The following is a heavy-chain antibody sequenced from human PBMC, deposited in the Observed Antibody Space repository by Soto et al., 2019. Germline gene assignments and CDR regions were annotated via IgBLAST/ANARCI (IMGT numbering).Heavy chain of an antibody. CDR3: ARAVGPDFDY. V-gene: IGHV4-59*01. J-gene: IGHJ4*02. Sequence: SETLSLTCTVSGGSISSYYWSWIRQPPGKGLEWIGYIYYSGSTNYNPSLKSRVTISVDTSKNQFSLELSSVTAADTAVYYCARAVGPDFDYWGQGTLVTVSS. CDR1: GGSISSYY. CDR2: IYYSGST.